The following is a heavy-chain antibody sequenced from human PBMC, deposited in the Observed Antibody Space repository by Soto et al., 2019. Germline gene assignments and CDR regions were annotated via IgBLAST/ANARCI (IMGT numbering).Heavy chain of an antibody. CDR2: IYSSENT. J-gene: IGHJ4*02. V-gene: IGHV4-39*01. D-gene: IGHD3-22*01. CDR3: ARLVYDSSGYRPG. Sequence: ASETLSLTCTVSGGSVSSSSYSWSWIRQSPGKGLEWIGTIYSSENTYYNPSLLSRVTISVDTSKNQFSLKLSSVTAADTAVYYCARLVYDSSGYRPGWGQGTLVTVS. CDR1: GGSVSSSSYS.